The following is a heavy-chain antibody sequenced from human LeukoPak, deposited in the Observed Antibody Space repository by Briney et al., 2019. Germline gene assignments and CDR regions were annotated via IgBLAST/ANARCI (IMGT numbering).Heavy chain of an antibody. J-gene: IGHJ5*02. CDR2: ISGSGGST. D-gene: IGHD3-10*01. CDR1: GFTFSSYG. CDR3: AKDRGLMVRGVILVDWFDP. Sequence: GGSLRLSCAASGFTFSSYGMSWVRQAPGKGLEWVSAISGSGGSTYYADSVKGRFTISRDNSKNTLYLQMNSLRAEDTAVYYCAKDRGLMVRGVILVDWFDPWGQGTLVTVSS. V-gene: IGHV3-23*01.